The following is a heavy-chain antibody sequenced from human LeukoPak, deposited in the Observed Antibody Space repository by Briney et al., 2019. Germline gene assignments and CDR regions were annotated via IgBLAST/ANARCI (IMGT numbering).Heavy chain of an antibody. Sequence: EGSLRLSCAASGFTFSNYAMSWVRQAPGKGLEWVSAINSGGSTFYADSVKGRFTISRDNSKNTLYLQMNSLRAEDTAVYYCAKRMVGATTGYYFDYWGQGTLVTVSS. V-gene: IGHV3-23*01. D-gene: IGHD1-26*01. CDR3: AKRMVGATTGYYFDY. CDR1: GFTFSNYA. CDR2: INSGGST. J-gene: IGHJ4*02.